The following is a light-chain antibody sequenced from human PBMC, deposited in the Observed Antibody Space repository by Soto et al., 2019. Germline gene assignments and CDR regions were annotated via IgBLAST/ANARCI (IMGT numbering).Light chain of an antibody. J-gene: IGKJ3*01. CDR2: DAA. CDR3: QQNDNLSFT. CDR1: QDISNY. Sequence: DIQMTQSPSSLSASVGDRVTITCQASQDISNYLNWYQQKPGKAPKLLIYDAANLETGVPSKFSGSGFGTHFTSTISRLQREEIATYYRQQNDNLSFTFGPGTKVDIK. V-gene: IGKV1-33*01.